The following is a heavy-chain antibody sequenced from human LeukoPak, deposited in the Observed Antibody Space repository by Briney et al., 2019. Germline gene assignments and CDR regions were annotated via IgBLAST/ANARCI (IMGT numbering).Heavy chain of an antibody. D-gene: IGHD5-18*01. CDR1: GGSFSGYY. J-gene: IGHJ6*03. CDR3: ARGGAQLWSRPGYYYYMDV. V-gene: IGHV4-34*01. CDR2: INHSGST. Sequence: SETLSLTCAGYGGSFSGYYWSWIRQPPGKGLEWIGEINHSGSTNYNPSLKSRVTISVDTSKNQFSLKLSSVTAADTAVYYCARGGAQLWSRPGYYYYMDVWGKGTTVTLSS.